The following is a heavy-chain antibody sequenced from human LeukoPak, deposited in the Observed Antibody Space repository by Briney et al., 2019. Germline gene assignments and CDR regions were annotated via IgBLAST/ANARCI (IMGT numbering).Heavy chain of an antibody. CDR1: GFTFSRFW. J-gene: IGHJ4*02. D-gene: IGHD3-3*01. Sequence: GGSLRLSCAASGFTFSRFWMHWVRQAPGKGLEWISQIKSDGTSTNYADSVKGRFTISRDNAKNTLYLQMNSLRVEDTAVYYCSRVRVHDDFWSGCSWGQGTLVTVSS. CDR3: SRVRVHDDFWSGCS. V-gene: IGHV3-74*01. CDR2: IKSDGTST.